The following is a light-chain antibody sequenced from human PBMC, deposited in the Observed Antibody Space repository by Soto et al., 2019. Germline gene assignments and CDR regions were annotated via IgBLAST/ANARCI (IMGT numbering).Light chain of an antibody. CDR1: QGISSY. Sequence: DIQLTQSPSFLSASVGDRVTITCRGSQGISSYLAWYQQKPGKAPKLLIYAASTLQSGVPSRFSGSGSGTEFTLTISSLQPEDFATYYCQQLNSFPLTFGGGTKVEI. CDR2: AAS. CDR3: QQLNSFPLT. J-gene: IGKJ4*01. V-gene: IGKV1-9*01.